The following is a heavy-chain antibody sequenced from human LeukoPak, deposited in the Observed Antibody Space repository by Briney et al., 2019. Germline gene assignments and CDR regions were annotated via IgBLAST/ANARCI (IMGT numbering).Heavy chain of an antibody. Sequence: SETLSLTCTVSGGSIGSYYWSWIRQPPGKGLEWIGYIYTSGSTNYNPSLKSRVTISVDTSKNQFSLKLSSVTAADTAVYYCARGGYNGYYYYMDVWGKGTTVTVSS. CDR3: ARGGYNGYYYYMDV. V-gene: IGHV4-4*09. J-gene: IGHJ6*03. D-gene: IGHD5-24*01. CDR2: IYTSGST. CDR1: GGSIGSYY.